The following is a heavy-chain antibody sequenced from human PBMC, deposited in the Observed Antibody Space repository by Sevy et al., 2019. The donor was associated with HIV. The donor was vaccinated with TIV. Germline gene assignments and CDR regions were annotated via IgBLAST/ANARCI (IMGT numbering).Heavy chain of an antibody. CDR2: MWYDGRTE. Sequence: GGSLRLSCVASGFTFRSFSMHWVRQAPGKGLEWVAAMWYDGRTERYADSVQGRFTISRDNSKKTLYLQMNSLRDEDTAIYYCARDAERVIVPTAGFDSWGQGTLVTVSS. CDR1: GFTFRSFS. V-gene: IGHV3-33*01. D-gene: IGHD1-1*01. CDR3: ARDAERVIVPTAGFDS. J-gene: IGHJ5*01.